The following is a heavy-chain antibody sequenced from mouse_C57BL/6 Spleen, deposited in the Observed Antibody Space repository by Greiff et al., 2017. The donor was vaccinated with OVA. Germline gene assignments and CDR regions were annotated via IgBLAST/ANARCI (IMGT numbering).Heavy chain of an antibody. D-gene: IGHD1-1*01. V-gene: IGHV3-6*01. J-gene: IGHJ3*01. CDR3: ARGYYYGSSLAY. CDR2: ISYDGSN. CDR1: GYSITSGYY. Sequence: EVKLQQSGPGLVKPSQSLSLTCSVTGYSITSGYYWNWIRQFPGNKLEWMGYISYDGSNNYNPSLKNRISITRDTSKNQFFLKLNSVTTEDTATYYCARGYYYGSSLAYWGQGTLVTVSA.